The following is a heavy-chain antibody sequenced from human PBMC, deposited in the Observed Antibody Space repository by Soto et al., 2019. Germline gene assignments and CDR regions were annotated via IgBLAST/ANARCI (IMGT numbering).Heavy chain of an antibody. Sequence: ASVKVSCKASGYTFTSYGISWVRQAPGQGLEWMGWISAYNGNTNYAQKLQGRVTMTTDTSTSTAYMELRSLRSDDTAVYYCARDPRYYYDSSSHWFDPWGQGTLVTV. D-gene: IGHD3-22*01. CDR2: ISAYNGNT. CDR1: GYTFTSYG. J-gene: IGHJ5*02. V-gene: IGHV1-18*01. CDR3: ARDPRYYYDSSSHWFDP.